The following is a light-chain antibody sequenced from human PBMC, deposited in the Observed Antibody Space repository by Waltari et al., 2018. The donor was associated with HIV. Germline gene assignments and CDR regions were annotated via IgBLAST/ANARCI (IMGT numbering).Light chain of an antibody. CDR2: EVT. Sequence: QSALTQPPSVSGSLGQSVTISCTGTSSDIGAYNRVSWYQQSPGTAPKLRIYEVTHRPSWVPVRFSVSKSGNTASLTISGLQADDEADYYCSSYTTSSTWVFGGGTKLTVL. V-gene: IGLV2-18*02. J-gene: IGLJ3*02. CDR3: SSYTTSSTWV. CDR1: SSDIGAYNR.